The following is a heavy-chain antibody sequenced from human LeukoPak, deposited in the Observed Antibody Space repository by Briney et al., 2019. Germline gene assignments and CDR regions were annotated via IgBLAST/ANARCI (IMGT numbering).Heavy chain of an antibody. V-gene: IGHV4-39*07. CDR2: INHSGST. CDR1: GGSIRSSSYY. CDR3: ARVGIAAAPSP. J-gene: IGHJ5*02. Sequence: SETLSLTCTVSGGSIRSSSYYWGWIRQPPGKGLEWIGEINHSGSTNYNPSLKSRVTISRDTPKNQFSLKLSPVTAADTAVYYCARVGIAAAPSPWGQGTLVTVSS. D-gene: IGHD6-13*01.